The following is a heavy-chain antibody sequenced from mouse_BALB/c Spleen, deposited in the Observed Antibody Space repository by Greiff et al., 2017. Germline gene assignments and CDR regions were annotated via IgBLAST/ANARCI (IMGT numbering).Heavy chain of an antibody. CDR1: GYTFTSYV. Sequence: EVQLQQSGPELVKPGASVKMSCKASGYTFTSYVMHWVKQKPGQGLEWIGYINPYNDGTKYNEKFKGKATLTSDKSSSTAYMELSSLTSEDSAVYYCARGGLRTWYAMDYWGQGTSVTVSS. CDR2: INPYNDGT. D-gene: IGHD2-4*01. CDR3: ARGGLRTWYAMDY. J-gene: IGHJ4*01. V-gene: IGHV1-14*01.